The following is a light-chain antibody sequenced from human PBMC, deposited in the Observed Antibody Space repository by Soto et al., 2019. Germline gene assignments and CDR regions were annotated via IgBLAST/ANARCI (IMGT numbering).Light chain of an antibody. CDR1: SSDVGGYNY. J-gene: IGLJ1*01. CDR2: DVS. CDR3: SSYTSTSTYV. V-gene: IGLV2-14*01. Sequence: QSVLTQPAPVSGSPGQSITISCPGTSSDVGGYNYVSWYQQHPGKAPKLMIYDVSNRPSGVSNRFSGSQSGNTASLTISGLQAEDEADYYCSSYTSTSTYVFGTGTKVTVL.